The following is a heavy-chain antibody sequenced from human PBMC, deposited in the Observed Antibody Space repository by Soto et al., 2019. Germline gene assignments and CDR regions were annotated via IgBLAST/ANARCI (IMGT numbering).Heavy chain of an antibody. D-gene: IGHD1-7*01. V-gene: IGHV1-2*02. CDR2: INPNSGGT. J-gene: IGHJ5*02. Sequence: ASVKVSCKASGYTFTGYYMHWVRQAPGQGLEWMGWINPNSGGTNYAQKFQGRVTMTRDTSISTAYMELSRLRSDDTAVYYCARVNWHYVNWFDPWGQGTLVTVSS. CDR3: ARVNWHYVNWFDP. CDR1: GYTFTGYY.